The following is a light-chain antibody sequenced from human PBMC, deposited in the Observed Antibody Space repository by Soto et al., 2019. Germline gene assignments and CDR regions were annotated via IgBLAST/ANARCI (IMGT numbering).Light chain of an antibody. CDR1: SGHSSYI. CDR3: ATWDSKTHTL. CDR2: LEGSGSY. V-gene: IGLV4-60*02. J-gene: IGLJ3*02. Sequence: QSVLTQSSSASASLGSSVKLTCTLSSGHSSYIIAWHQQQPGKAPRYLMKLEGSGSYNKGSGVPDRFSGSSSGADRYLTISNLQFEDEADYYCATWDSKTHTLFGGGTKLTVL.